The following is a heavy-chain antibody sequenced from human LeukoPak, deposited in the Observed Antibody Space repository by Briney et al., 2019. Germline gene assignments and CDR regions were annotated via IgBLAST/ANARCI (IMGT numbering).Heavy chain of an antibody. CDR3: AKAQWERYYFDY. D-gene: IGHD1-26*01. CDR2: ISGGGVST. J-gene: IGHJ4*02. CDR1: GFTFGAYA. V-gene: IGHV3-23*01. Sequence: GGSLRLSCAASGFTFGAYATNWVRQAPGKGLEWVSTISGGGVSTYYADSVKGRFTMSRDNSKNTLYLQLDSLRAEDTAVYYCAKAQWERYYFDYWGQGTLVTVSS.